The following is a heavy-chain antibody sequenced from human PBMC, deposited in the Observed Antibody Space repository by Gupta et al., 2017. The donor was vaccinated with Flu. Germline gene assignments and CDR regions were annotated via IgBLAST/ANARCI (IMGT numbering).Heavy chain of an antibody. J-gene: IGHJ4*02. CDR3: ARLEYSSYFPQYYFDS. CDR1: GGSISHSGHY. Sequence: QLHLQEWGPGLVKPSETLSLPCTVSGGSISHSGHYWGWLRQPPGKGLEWIGSIYSSATTYYSPSLKSRVTLSGDTSKKQFSLRLNSVTAADTAVYFCARLEYSSYFPQYYFDSWGQGKLVTVSS. V-gene: IGHV4-39*01. D-gene: IGHD6-6*01. CDR2: IYSSATT.